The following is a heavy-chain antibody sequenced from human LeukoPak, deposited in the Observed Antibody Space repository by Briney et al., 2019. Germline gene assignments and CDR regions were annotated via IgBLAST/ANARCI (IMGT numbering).Heavy chain of an antibody. CDR3: ARVAIPPYYFDY. CDR1: GGSFSGYY. J-gene: IGHJ4*02. Sequence: SETLSLTCAVHGGSFSGYYWSWIRQPPGKGLEWIGEINHSGSTNYNPSLKSRVTISVDTSKNQFSLKLSSVTAADTAVYYCARVAIPPYYFDYWGQGTLVTVSS. V-gene: IGHV4-34*01. CDR2: INHSGST.